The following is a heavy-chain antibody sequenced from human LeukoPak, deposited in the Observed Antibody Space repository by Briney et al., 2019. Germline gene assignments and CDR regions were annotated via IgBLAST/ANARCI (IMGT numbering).Heavy chain of an antibody. Sequence: VKPSETLSLTCTVSGDSISSTFYYWSWIRQDPGKGLEWIGYIYYSGITYYNPSLKSRLTISVDTSRNQFSLSLRSVSAADTAVYYCVRDPRGYGMDVWGQGTTVTVSS. CDR1: GDSISSTFYY. CDR2: IYYSGIT. J-gene: IGHJ6*02. D-gene: IGHD3-10*01. V-gene: IGHV4-31*03. CDR3: VRDPRGYGMDV.